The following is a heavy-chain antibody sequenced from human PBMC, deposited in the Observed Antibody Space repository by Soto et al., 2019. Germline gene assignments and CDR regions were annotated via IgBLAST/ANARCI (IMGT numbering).Heavy chain of an antibody. V-gene: IGHV4-61*01. CDR3: ARVFRDDFWSGYYHYYYMDV. CDR2: IYYSGST. Sequence: SETLSLTCSVSDDSINSDKYYWGWIRQPPGKGLDWIGYIYYSGSTNYNPSLKSRVTISVDTSKNQFSLKLSSVTAADTAVYYCARVFRDDFWSGYYHYYYMDVWGKGTTVTVSS. J-gene: IGHJ6*03. D-gene: IGHD3-3*01. CDR1: DDSINSDKYY.